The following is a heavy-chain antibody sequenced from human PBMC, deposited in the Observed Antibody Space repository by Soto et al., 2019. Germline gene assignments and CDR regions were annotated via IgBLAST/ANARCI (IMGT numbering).Heavy chain of an antibody. D-gene: IGHD6-13*01. CDR2: VYHNGRT. J-gene: IGHJ5*02. V-gene: IGHV4-59*01. CDR3: AREDRISAPGGIWFHP. CDR1: GGSIDNYY. Sequence: TAETRARTGSVSGGSIDNYYWSWIRQAPGKGLEWIGYVYHNGRTSYNPSLKSRVNISVDRSKNQFSLNLSSVTAADAAVYYCAREDRISAPGGIWFHPWGQGTLVTVSS.